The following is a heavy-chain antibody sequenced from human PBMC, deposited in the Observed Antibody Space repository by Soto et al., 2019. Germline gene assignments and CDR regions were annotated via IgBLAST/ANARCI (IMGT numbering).Heavy chain of an antibody. CDR3: AIWAYYYGSGSPDY. CDR1: GGSFSGYY. Sequence: QVQLQQWGAGLLKPSETLSLTCAVYGGSFSGYYWSWIRQPPGKGLEWIGEINHSGSTNYNPSLKSRVTISVDTSKNQFSLKLSSVTAADTAVYYCAIWAYYYGSGSPDYWGQGTLVTVSS. V-gene: IGHV4-34*01. D-gene: IGHD3-10*01. J-gene: IGHJ4*02. CDR2: INHSGST.